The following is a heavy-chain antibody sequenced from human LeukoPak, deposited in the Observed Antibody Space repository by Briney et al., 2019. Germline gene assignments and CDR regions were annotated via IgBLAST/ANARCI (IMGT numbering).Heavy chain of an antibody. Sequence: PSQTLSLTCTVSGGSISSGDYYWSWIRQPPGKGLEWIGYIYYSGSTYYNPSLKSRVTISVDTSKNQFSLKLSSVTSADTAGYYCARVPDYYDSSGYIDYWCQGTLVTVSS. V-gene: IGHV4-30-4*08. CDR2: IYYSGST. D-gene: IGHD3-22*01. CDR1: GGSISSGDYY. J-gene: IGHJ4*02. CDR3: ARVPDYYDSSGYIDY.